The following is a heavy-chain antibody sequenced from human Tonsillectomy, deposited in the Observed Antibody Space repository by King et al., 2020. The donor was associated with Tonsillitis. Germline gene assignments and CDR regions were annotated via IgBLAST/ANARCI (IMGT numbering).Heavy chain of an antibody. CDR3: TKYCISINCYGLGII. Sequence: VQLVESGGGLVKPGGSLRLSCAASGFTFSDAWMSWVRQAPGKGLEWVGHIKSKTDGGTADYAAPVKGRFTISRDDSKTTLYLQMNSLKTEDTALYYCTKYCISINCYGLGIIWGQGTLVTVSS. CDR2: IKSKTDGGTA. V-gene: IGHV3-15*01. D-gene: IGHD2-2*01. J-gene: IGHJ3*02. CDR1: GFTFSDAW.